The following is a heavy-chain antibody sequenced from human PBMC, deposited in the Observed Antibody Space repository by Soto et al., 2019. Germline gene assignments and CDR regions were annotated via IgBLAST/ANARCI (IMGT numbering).Heavy chain of an antibody. Sequence: GGSLRLSCAASGFTFSSYGMHWVRQAPGKGLEWVAVISYDGSNKYYADSVKGRFTISRDNSKNTLYLQMNSLRAEDTAVYYWAVLRFLEWLSPLDVWGQGTTVTVSS. CDR3: AVLRFLEWLSPLDV. D-gene: IGHD3-3*01. V-gene: IGHV3-30*03. CDR2: ISYDGSNK. CDR1: GFTFSSYG. J-gene: IGHJ6*02.